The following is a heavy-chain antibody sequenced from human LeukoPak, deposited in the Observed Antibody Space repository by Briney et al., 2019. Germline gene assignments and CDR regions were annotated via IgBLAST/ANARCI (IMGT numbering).Heavy chain of an antibody. V-gene: IGHV4-39*07. D-gene: IGHD6-6*01. Sequence: PSETLSLTCTVSGVSISSSNSYWGWIRQPPGKGLEWIGSIYYSGSTYYNPSLKSRVTISVDTSKNQFSLKLSSVTAADTAVYYCARDRYSSSSGGNWFDPWGQGTLVTVSS. CDR1: GVSISSSNSY. J-gene: IGHJ5*02. CDR2: IYYSGST. CDR3: ARDRYSSSSGGNWFDP.